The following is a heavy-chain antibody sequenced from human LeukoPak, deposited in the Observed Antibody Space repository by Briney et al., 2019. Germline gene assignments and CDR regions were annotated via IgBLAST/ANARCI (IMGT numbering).Heavy chain of an antibody. Sequence: PGGSLRLSCVTSGFTFTNHWMSWVRQPPGKGLEWVANIKQDGSEKYYVDSVKGRFTISRDNAKNSLYLQMNSLRAEDTAVYYCAKCRDGYNWRSYFDYWGQGTLVTVSS. CDR1: GFTFTNHW. D-gene: IGHD5-24*01. CDR2: IKQDGSEK. V-gene: IGHV3-7*01. J-gene: IGHJ4*02. CDR3: AKCRDGYNWRSYFDY.